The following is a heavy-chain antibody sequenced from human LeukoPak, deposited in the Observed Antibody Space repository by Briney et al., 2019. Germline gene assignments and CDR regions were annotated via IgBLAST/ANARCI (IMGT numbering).Heavy chain of an antibody. CDR2: IDPSDSYT. CDR3: ARHGRLNCSGGSCYVY. J-gene: IGHJ4*02. V-gene: IGHV5-10-1*01. D-gene: IGHD2-15*01. CDR1: GYSFTSYR. Sequence: GESLKISCKGSGYSFTSYRISWVRQMPGKGLEWMGRIDPSDSYTNYSPSFQGHVTISADKSISTAYLQWSSLKASDTATYYCARHGRLNCSGGSCYVYWGQGALVTVSS.